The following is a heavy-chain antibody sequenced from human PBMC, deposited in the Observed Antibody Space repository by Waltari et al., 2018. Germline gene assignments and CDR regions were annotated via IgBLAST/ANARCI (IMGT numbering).Heavy chain of an antibody. Sequence: QVQVVESGGGVVQPGRSLRLSCAASGFTFSSYAMHWVRQAPGKGLEWVAVISYDGTTEYYADSVQGRFIVSRDNSKNTLFLQMNSLRPEDTAVYYCARGGIVLVPAALDYWGQGTRLTVSS. J-gene: IGHJ4*02. D-gene: IGHD2-2*01. V-gene: IGHV3-30-3*01. CDR2: ISYDGTTE. CDR3: ARGGIVLVPAALDY. CDR1: GFTFSSYA.